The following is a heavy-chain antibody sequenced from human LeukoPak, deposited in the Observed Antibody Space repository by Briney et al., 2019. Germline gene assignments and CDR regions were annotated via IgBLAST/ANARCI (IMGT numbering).Heavy chain of an antibody. CDR3: AREMATSVGAFDI. D-gene: IGHD5-24*01. CDR2: INHSGST. V-gene: IGHV4-34*01. Sequence: PSETLSLTCAVYGGSFSGYYWSWIRQPPGKGLEWIGEINHSGSTNYNPSLKSRVTISVDTSTNRFSLSLSSVTAADTAVYYCAREMATSVGAFDIWGQGTMVTVSS. J-gene: IGHJ3*02. CDR1: GGSFSGYY.